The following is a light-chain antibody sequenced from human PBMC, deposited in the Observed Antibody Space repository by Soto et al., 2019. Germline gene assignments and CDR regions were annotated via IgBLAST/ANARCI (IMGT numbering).Light chain of an antibody. Sequence: EIVMTQSPATLSVSPGERATLSCRASQSVDTNLAWYQQKPGQAPRVLIYGASTRAAGIPARVSGSGSGTEFTLTISSLQSEDFAVYYCQQYDDWPPWTFGQGTKVEIK. V-gene: IGKV3-15*01. J-gene: IGKJ1*01. CDR1: QSVDTN. CDR3: QQYDDWPPWT. CDR2: GAS.